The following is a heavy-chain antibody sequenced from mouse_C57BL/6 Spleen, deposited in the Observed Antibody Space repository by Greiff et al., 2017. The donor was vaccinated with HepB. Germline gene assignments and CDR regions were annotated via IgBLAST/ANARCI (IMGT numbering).Heavy chain of an antibody. CDR2: IYPRSGNT. V-gene: IGHV1-81*01. Sequence: VQLQQSGAELARPGASVKLSCKASGYTFTSYGISWVKQRTGQGLEWIGEIYPRSGNTYYNEKFKGKATLTADKSSSTAYMELRSLTSEDSVVYFCARMKDGYYDWYFDVWGTGTTVTVSS. CDR1: GYTFTSYG. J-gene: IGHJ1*03. D-gene: IGHD2-3*01. CDR3: ARMKDGYYDWYFDV.